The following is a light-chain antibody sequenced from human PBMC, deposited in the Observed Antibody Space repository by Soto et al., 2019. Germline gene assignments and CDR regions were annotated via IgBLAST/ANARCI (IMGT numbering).Light chain of an antibody. V-gene: IGKV1-9*01. J-gene: IGKJ1*01. Sequence: ETQLTQSPSFLSASVGDTVTIACRASQGFSNYLAWFQQRPGKAPQLLIYSGSTLQSGVPSRFSGSGSGTEFTLTISSLQPDDVATYYCQQYNTFWTFGQGTKVDIK. CDR2: SGS. CDR3: QQYNTFWT. CDR1: QGFSNY.